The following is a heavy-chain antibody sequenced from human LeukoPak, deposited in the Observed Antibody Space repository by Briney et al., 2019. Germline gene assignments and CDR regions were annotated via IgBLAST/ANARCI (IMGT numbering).Heavy chain of an antibody. J-gene: IGHJ1*01. CDR1: GYTFTNYG. V-gene: IGHV1-3*04. Sequence: ASVKVSCKTSGYTFTNYGMQWVRQAPRHSFEWMGWINTGNGNTKSSQKFQDRVTLTRDTSASTAYMELNSLSSEDTAVYFCARVPLHDASGRYYPHWGQGTLVTVSS. CDR2: INTGNGNT. CDR3: ARVPLHDASGRYYPH. D-gene: IGHD1-26*01.